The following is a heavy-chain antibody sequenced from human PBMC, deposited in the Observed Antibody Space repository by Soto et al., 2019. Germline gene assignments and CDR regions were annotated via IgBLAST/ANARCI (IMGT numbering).Heavy chain of an antibody. CDR1: GFTFSSYA. CDR2: ISGSGGST. D-gene: IGHD2-2*01. Sequence: GGSLRLSCAASGFTFSSYAMSWVRQAPGKGLEWVSAISGSGGSTYYADSVKGRFTISRDNSKNTLYLQMNSLRAEDTAVYYCAKDRLFSRYVDYYYYMDVWGKGTTVTVSS. J-gene: IGHJ6*03. CDR3: AKDRLFSRYVDYYYYMDV. V-gene: IGHV3-23*01.